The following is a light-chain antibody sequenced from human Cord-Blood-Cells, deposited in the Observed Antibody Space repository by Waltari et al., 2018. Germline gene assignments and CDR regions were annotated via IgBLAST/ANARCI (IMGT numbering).Light chain of an antibody. Sequence: IVSTQAPGTLSLSPGESATLPCRDSQSVSTSYLAWYQQKPGQAPRLLIYGASSGATGIPDRFRVRGSETDFTLTSSRLGPEDVAVYCCQQYSSSLTFGGGTKVEI. CDR2: GAS. V-gene: IGKV3-20*01. CDR1: QSVSTSY. CDR3: QQYSSSLT. J-gene: IGKJ4*02.